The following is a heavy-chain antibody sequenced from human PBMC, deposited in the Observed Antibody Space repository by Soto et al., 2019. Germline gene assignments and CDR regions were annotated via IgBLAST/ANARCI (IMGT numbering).Heavy chain of an antibody. CDR3: ARALDYDFWGGRNWFDP. CDR2: IYYTGIT. Sequence: SETLSLTCSVSGGSVTDNYWGWVRQTPGKGLEWIGYIYYTGITYYNPSLKRRVTMSLDTSKNRLSLKLDSMTAADTAVYYCARALDYDFWGGRNWFDPWGQGTQVAVSS. V-gene: IGHV4-59*02. D-gene: IGHD3-3*01. CDR1: GGSVTDNY. J-gene: IGHJ5*02.